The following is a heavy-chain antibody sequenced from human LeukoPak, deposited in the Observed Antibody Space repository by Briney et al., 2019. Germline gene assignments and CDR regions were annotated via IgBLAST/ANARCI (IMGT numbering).Heavy chain of an antibody. CDR2: ISSSIGTI. Sequence: PGGSLRLSCAASGFAFSTYRMNWFRQAPGKGLQWVSYISSSIGTIYYADSVKGRYTVSRDNAKNSLYLQMNSLRDEDTAVYYCAGTYFADYSANYWGQGILVTVSS. V-gene: IGHV3-48*02. D-gene: IGHD1-26*01. J-gene: IGHJ4*02. CDR1: GFAFSTYR. CDR3: AGTYFADYSANY.